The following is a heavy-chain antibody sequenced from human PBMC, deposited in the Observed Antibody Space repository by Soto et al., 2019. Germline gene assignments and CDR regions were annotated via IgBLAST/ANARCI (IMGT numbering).Heavy chain of an antibody. J-gene: IGHJ4*02. D-gene: IGHD1-26*01. CDR3: ARSKSIVREGSFDY. CDR2: IYWDDDK. CDR1: GLSLSTSGVG. V-gene: IGHV2-5*02. Sequence: QITLKESGPTLVKPTQTRTLTCTFSGLSLSTSGVGVGWIRQPPGKALEWLALIYWDDDKRYSPSLKSRLTITKDTSKKQVVLTLTNMDPVDTATYYCARSKSIVREGSFDYWGQGSLVTVSS.